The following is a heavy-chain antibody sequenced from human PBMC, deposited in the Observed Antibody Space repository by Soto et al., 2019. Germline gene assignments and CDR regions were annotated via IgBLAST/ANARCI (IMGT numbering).Heavy chain of an antibody. Sequence: GGSLRLSCAASGFTFSSYAMSWVRQAPGKGLEWVSAISGSGGSTYYADSVKGRFTISRDNSKNTLYLQMNSLRAEDTAVYYCAKFSTDLTLITVTAGDLDYWGQGTLVTVSS. J-gene: IGHJ4*02. V-gene: IGHV3-23*01. CDR1: GFTFSSYA. D-gene: IGHD4-4*01. CDR3: AKFSTDLTLITVTAGDLDY. CDR2: ISGSGGST.